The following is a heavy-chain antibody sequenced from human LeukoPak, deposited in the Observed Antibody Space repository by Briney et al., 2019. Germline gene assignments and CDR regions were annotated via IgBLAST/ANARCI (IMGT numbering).Heavy chain of an antibody. V-gene: IGHV4-4*07. D-gene: IGHD2/OR15-2a*01. CDR2: IYTSGST. CDR3: AGHHPRNTVDF. Sequence: SETLSLTCTVSGGSISSYYWSWTRQPAGKGLEWIGRIYTSGSTNYNPSLKSRVTMSVDTSKNQFSLKLSSVTAADTAVYYCAGHHPRNTVDFWGQGTLVTVSS. J-gene: IGHJ4*02. CDR1: GGSISSYY.